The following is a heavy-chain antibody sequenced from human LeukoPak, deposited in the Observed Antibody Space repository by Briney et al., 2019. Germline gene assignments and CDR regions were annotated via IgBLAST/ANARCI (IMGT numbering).Heavy chain of an antibody. CDR3: ASLSYCSGGSCHHDY. J-gene: IGHJ4*02. D-gene: IGHD2-15*01. CDR2: ISSSSSYI. V-gene: IGHV3-21*01. CDR1: GFTFSTYS. Sequence: PGGSLRLSCAASGFTFSTYSMDWFRQAPGKGLEWVSSISSSSSYIYYADSVKGRFTISRDNAKNSLYLQMNSLRAEDTAVYYCASLSYCSGGSCHHDYWGQGTLVTVSS.